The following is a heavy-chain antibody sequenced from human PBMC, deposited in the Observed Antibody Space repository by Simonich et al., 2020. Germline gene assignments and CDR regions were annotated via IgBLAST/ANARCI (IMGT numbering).Heavy chain of an antibody. D-gene: IGHD3-10*01. CDR2: SNPILGIS. CDR1: GGTFSSYA. Sequence: QVQLVQSGAEVKKPGSSVKVSCKASGGTFSSYAISWVRRAPGQGLEWMIGSNPILGISNYAQNVQGRVKITEDKSTGTAYMELSSLRSEDTAVYYCARTNTMRELDTMVRGVDYFDYWGQGTLVTVSS. CDR3: ARTNTMRELDTMVRGVDYFDY. V-gene: IGHV1-69*09. J-gene: IGHJ4*02.